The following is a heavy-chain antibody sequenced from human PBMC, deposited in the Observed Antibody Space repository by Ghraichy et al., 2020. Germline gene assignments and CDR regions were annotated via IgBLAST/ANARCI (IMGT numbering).Heavy chain of an antibody. CDR3: AGGSGKTPGY. V-gene: IGHV4-59*08. CDR2: MYYSGTT. Sequence: SQTLSLTCTVSGGSISRYYWSWIRQTPGRGLEWIGYMYYSGTTNYNPSLKSRVTISVDTSKNQFSLKLSSVTAADTAVYYCAGGSGKTPGYWGQGILVTVSS. D-gene: IGHD3-10*01. J-gene: IGHJ4*02. CDR1: GGSISRYY.